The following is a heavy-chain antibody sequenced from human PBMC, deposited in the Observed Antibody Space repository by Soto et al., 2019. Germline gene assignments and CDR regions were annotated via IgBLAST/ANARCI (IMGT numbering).Heavy chain of an antibody. D-gene: IGHD3-9*01. J-gene: IGHJ4*02. Sequence: QVQLVESGGGVVQPGRSLRLSCAASGFIFSGYAMHWVRQAPGKGLEWVAVISYDGNTQSYADSVKGRFTVSRDNSNNMLYVQMNNLRDEDTAMYYCAKETNAYEINFWGQGTLVTVSS. V-gene: IGHV3-30-3*01. CDR3: AKETNAYEINF. CDR1: GFIFSGYA. CDR2: ISYDGNTQ.